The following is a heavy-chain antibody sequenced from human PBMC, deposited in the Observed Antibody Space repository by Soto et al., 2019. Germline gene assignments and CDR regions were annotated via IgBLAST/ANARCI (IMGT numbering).Heavy chain of an antibody. Sequence: GGSLRLSCAASGFTFSSYAMHWVRQAPGKGLEWVAVISYDGSNKYYADSVKGRFTISRDNSKNTLYLQMNSLRAEDTAVYYGARDERTRDYVFYGMDVWGQGTTVTVSS. CDR1: GFTFSSYA. D-gene: IGHD4-17*01. J-gene: IGHJ6*02. V-gene: IGHV3-30-3*01. CDR2: ISYDGSNK. CDR3: ARDERTRDYVFYGMDV.